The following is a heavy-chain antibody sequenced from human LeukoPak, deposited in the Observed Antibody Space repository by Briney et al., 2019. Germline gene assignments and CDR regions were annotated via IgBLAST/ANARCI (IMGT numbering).Heavy chain of an antibody. CDR1: GYTFTSYD. Sequence: ASVKVSCKASGYTFTSYDINWVRQATGQGLEWMGWMNPNSGNTGYAQKFQGRATMTRNTSISTAYMELSSLRSEDTAVYYCARGDYDFWSGYSIPNWFDPWGQGTLVTVSS. J-gene: IGHJ5*02. CDR3: ARGDYDFWSGYSIPNWFDP. CDR2: MNPNSGNT. V-gene: IGHV1-8*01. D-gene: IGHD3-3*01.